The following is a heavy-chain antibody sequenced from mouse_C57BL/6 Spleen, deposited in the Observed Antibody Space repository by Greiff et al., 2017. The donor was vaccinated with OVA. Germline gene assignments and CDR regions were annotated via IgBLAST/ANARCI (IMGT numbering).Heavy chain of an antibody. CDR3: ARDHYGSSWGYFDY. Sequence: DVHLVESGGGLVKPGGSLKLSCAASGFTFSSYAMSWVRQTPEKRLEWVATISDGGSYTYYPDNVKGRFTISRDNAKNNLYLQMSHLKSEDTAMYYCARDHYGSSWGYFDYWGQGTTLTVSS. V-gene: IGHV5-4*01. CDR2: ISDGGSYT. CDR1: GFTFSSYA. D-gene: IGHD1-1*01. J-gene: IGHJ2*01.